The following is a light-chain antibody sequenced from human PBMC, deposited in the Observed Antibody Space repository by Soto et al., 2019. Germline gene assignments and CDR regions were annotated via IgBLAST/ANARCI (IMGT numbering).Light chain of an antibody. CDR2: DAY. CDR1: QSIRSW. J-gene: IGKJ5*01. CDR3: LQDYNYPLT. Sequence: DIQMTQSPSILSASVGDRVTITCRASQSIRSWLAWYQQKPGKAPKLLIYDAYSLESGVPSRFSGSGSGTDFTLTISSLQPEDFATYYCLQDYNYPLTFGQGTRLEI. V-gene: IGKV1-5*01.